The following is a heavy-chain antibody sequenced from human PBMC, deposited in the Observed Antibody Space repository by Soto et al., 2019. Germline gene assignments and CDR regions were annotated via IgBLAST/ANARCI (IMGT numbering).Heavy chain of an antibody. Sequence: QVQLVESGGGVVQPGRSLRLSCAASGFTFSSYGMHWVRQAPGKGLEWVAVISYDGSNKYYADSVKGRFTISRDNSKNTLYLQMNSLRAEDTAVYYCAKVLEVGATQRDYYYYGMDVWGQGTTVTVSS. CDR2: ISYDGSNK. CDR1: GFTFSSYG. D-gene: IGHD1-26*01. V-gene: IGHV3-30*18. CDR3: AKVLEVGATQRDYYYYGMDV. J-gene: IGHJ6*02.